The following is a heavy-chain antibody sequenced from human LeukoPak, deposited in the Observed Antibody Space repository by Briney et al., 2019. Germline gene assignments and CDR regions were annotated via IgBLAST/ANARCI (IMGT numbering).Heavy chain of an antibody. J-gene: IGHJ5*02. V-gene: IGHV1-69*04. CDR1: GGTLSRYT. CDR2: IIPIPGIA. CDR3: ARDPSITMVRGVKSDWFDP. D-gene: IGHD3-10*01. Sequence: SVKVSCKASGGTLSRYTISWVRQAPGQGLEWMGRIIPIPGIANYAQKFQGRVTITADKSTSTAYMEPSSLRSEDTAVYYCARDPSITMVRGVKSDWFDPWGQGTLVTVSS.